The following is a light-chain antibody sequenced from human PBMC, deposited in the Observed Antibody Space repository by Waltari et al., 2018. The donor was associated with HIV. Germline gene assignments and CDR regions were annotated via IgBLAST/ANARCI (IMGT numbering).Light chain of an antibody. V-gene: IGLV2-14*01. CDR1: SRDVGASHY. CDR2: EVS. CDR3: SSLTTTNTLI. Sequence: QSALTQPASVSGSPGQSIPISCTGTSRDVGASHYFSWYQQPPGTAPKLMIFEVSNRPSGISDRVSGSKSGNTASLTISGSQAEDEADYYCSSLTTTNTLIFGGGTKVTVL. J-gene: IGLJ2*01.